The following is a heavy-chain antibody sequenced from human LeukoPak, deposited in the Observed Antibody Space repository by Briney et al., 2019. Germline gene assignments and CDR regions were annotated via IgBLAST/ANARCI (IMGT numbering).Heavy chain of an antibody. D-gene: IGHD4/OR15-4a*01. J-gene: IGHJ4*02. CDR2: ISSNGGST. CDR1: GFTFSSYA. CDR3: ARRAGAYSHPYDY. Sequence: PGGSLSLSCAASGFTFSSYAMHWVRQAPGKGLEYVSAISSNGGSTYYANSVKGRFAISRDNSKNTLYLQMNSLRAEDTAVYYCARRAGAYSHPYDYWGQGTLVTVSS. V-gene: IGHV3-64*01.